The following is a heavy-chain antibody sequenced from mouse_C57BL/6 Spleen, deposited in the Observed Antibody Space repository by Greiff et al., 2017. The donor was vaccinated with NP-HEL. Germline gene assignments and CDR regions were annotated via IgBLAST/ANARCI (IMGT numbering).Heavy chain of an antibody. D-gene: IGHD2-5*01. V-gene: IGHV1-53*01. CDR1: GYTFTSYW. Sequence: QVQLQQSGTELVKPGASVKLSCKASGYTFTSYWMHWVKQRPGQGLEWIGNINPSNGGTNYNEKFKSKATLTVDKSSSTAYMQLSSLTSEDSAVYYCARWDYYSKGDYAMDYWGQGTSVTVSS. CDR2: INPSNGGT. CDR3: ARWDYYSKGDYAMDY. J-gene: IGHJ4*01.